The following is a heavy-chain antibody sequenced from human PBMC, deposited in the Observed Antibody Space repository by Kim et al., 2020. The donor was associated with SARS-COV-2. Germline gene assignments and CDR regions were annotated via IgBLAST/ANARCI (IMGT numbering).Heavy chain of an antibody. CDR3: VRAYYDFWSGYPNWFDP. D-gene: IGHD3-3*01. V-gene: IGHV4-30-2*05. Sequence: LKSRVTISVDTSKNQFYLKLSSVTAADTAVYYCVRAYYDFWSGYPNWFDPWGQGTLVTVSS. J-gene: IGHJ5*02.